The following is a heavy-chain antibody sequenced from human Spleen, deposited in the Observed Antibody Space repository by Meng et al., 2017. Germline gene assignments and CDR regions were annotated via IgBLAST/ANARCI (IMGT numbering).Heavy chain of an antibody. CDR1: GGSISSYY. CDR2: IYYSGST. V-gene: IGHV4-59*01. CDR3: AGDNGDYGLFRY. D-gene: IGHD4-17*01. J-gene: IGHJ4*02. Sequence: SETLSLTCTVSGGSISSYYWSWIRQPPGKGLEWIGYIYYSGSTNYNPSLKSRVTISVDTSKNQFSLKLSSVTAADTAVYYCAGDNGDYGLFRYWGQGTLVTVSS.